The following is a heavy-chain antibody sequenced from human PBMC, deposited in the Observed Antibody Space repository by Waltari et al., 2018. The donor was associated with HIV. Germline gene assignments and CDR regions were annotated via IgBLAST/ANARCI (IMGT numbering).Heavy chain of an antibody. J-gene: IGHJ4*02. V-gene: IGHV3-30*03. CDR1: GFPFSTYA. Sequence: QVQLVESGGGVVQPGRSLRLSCAASGFPFSTYAMHWVRQAPGTGLDWVAVVAYDGSNKYYGDAVKGRFTISRDNSKNTLYLQMNSRRAEDTAVYYCARGGAGIAVAATYYWGQGILVTVSS. D-gene: IGHD6-19*01. CDR2: VAYDGSNK. CDR3: ARGGAGIAVAATYY.